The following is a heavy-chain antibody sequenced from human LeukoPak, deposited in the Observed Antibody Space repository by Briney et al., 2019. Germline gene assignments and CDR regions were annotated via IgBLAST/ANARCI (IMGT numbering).Heavy chain of an antibody. CDR2: ISAYNGNT. V-gene: IGHV1-18*01. Sequence: GASVTVSCTASGYTFTSYGISWVRQAPGQGLEWMGWISAYNGNTNYAQKLQGRVTMTTDTSTSTAYMELRSLRSDDTAVYYCARPNYDFWSGVLNWFDPWGQGTLVTVSS. CDR3: ARPNYDFWSGVLNWFDP. J-gene: IGHJ5*02. CDR1: GYTFTSYG. D-gene: IGHD3-3*01.